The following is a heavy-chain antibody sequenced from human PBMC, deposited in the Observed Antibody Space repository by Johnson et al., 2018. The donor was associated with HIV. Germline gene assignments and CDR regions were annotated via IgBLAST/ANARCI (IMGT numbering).Heavy chain of an antibody. CDR1: GFTVSNNY. J-gene: IGHJ3*02. Sequence: VQLVESGGGLVQPGGSLRLSCAASGFTVSNNYMSWVRQAPGKGLEWVSVIYSGDTTYYADSVNGRFTISRDNSKNTLYLQMNSLRAEDTAVYYCARACRDGYTCDVFDIWGQGTLVTVSS. CDR3: ARACRDGYTCDVFDI. V-gene: IGHV3-66*01. D-gene: IGHD5-24*01. CDR2: IYSGDTT.